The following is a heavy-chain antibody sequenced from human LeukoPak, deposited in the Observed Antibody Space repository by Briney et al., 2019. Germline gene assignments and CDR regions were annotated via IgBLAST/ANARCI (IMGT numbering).Heavy chain of an antibody. CDR1: GGSISSSSYY. Sequence: MSSETLSLTCTVSGGSISSSSYYWGWIRQPPGKGLEWIGSIYYSGSTYYNPSLRSRVTISVDTSKNQFSLKLSSVTAADTAVYYCARDLLGAAAGNDAFDIWGQGTMVTVSS. J-gene: IGHJ3*02. V-gene: IGHV4-39*07. CDR3: ARDLLGAAAGNDAFDI. D-gene: IGHD6-13*01. CDR2: IYYSGST.